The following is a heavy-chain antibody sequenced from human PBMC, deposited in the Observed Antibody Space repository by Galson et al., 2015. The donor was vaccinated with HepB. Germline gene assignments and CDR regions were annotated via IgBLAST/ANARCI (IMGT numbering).Heavy chain of an antibody. J-gene: IGHJ4*02. D-gene: IGHD3-3*01. CDR2: IYYSGST. CDR1: GGSISSYY. V-gene: IGHV4-59*01. CDR3: ASGVAPVDY. Sequence: QVQLQESGPGLVKPSETLSLTCTVSGGSISSYYWSWIRQPPGKGLEWIGYIYYSGSTNYNPSLKSRVTISADTSKNQFSLKLSSVTAADTAVYYCASGVAPVDYWGQGTLVTVSS.